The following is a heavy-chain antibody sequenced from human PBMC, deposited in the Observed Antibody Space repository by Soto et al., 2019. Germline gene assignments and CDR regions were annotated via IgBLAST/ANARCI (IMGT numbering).Heavy chain of an antibody. D-gene: IGHD3-22*01. V-gene: IGHV3-23*01. CDR2: ISGSGEST. Sequence: GGSLRLSCAASGFTFSSHAMTWVRQAPGKGLEWVSTISGSGESTDYADSVRGRFAISRDNSISTVYLRMSSLRAEDTAVYYCAKRGYYDKTTYSQCFDLWGQGTQVTVS. CDR3: AKRGYYDKTTYSQCFDL. CDR1: GFTFSSHA. J-gene: IGHJ4*02.